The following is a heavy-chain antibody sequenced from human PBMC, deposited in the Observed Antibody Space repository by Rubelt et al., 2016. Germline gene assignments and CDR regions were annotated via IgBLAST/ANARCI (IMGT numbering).Heavy chain of an antibody. J-gene: IGHJ4*02. CDR3: ARIRYYDTTHHYFDC. D-gene: IGHD3-22*01. CDR2: IDWDDDK. V-gene: IGHV2-70*15. Sequence: QVTLRESGPALVKPTQTLTLTCTFSGFSLSTSGMCVSWIRQPPGKALEWLARIDWDDDKYYSTSLKTWLTIAKDTSKTQVVLTMTDMDTVDTATDYGARIRYYDTTHHYFDCGGQGTLVTVSS. CDR1: GFSLSTSGMC.